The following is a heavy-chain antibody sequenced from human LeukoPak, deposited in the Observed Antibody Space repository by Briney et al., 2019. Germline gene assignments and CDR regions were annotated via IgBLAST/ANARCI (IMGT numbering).Heavy chain of an antibody. CDR3: ASTPEYSSGWIAFDY. CDR1: GGTFSSYA. V-gene: IGHV1-69*04. CDR2: IIPILGIA. D-gene: IGHD6-19*01. J-gene: IGHJ4*02. Sequence: SVKVSCKASGGTFSSYAISWVRQAPGQGLEWMGRIIPILGIANYAQKFQGRVTITADESTSTAYMELSSLRSEDTAVYYCASTPEYSSGWIAFDYWGQGTLVTVSS.